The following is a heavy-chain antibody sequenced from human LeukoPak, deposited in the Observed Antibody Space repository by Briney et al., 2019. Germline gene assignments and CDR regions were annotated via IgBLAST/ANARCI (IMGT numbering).Heavy chain of an antibody. V-gene: IGHV3-66*01. Sequence: PGGSLRLSCAASEFSVGSNYMTWVRQAPGKGLEWVSLIYSGGSTYYADSVKGRFTISRDNSKNTLYLQMNSLRAEDTAVYYCVKGVGAMDVWGKGTTVTVSS. CDR2: IYSGGST. J-gene: IGHJ6*04. CDR1: EFSVGSNY. D-gene: IGHD2-15*01. CDR3: VKGVGAMDV.